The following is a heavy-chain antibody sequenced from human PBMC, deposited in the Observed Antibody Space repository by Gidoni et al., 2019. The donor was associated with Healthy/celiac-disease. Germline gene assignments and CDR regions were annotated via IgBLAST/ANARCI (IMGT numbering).Heavy chain of an antibody. CDR3: ARDSPYCSGGSCYSGVGWFDP. CDR2: IIPIFGTA. D-gene: IGHD2-15*01. Sequence: QVQLVQSGAEVTKPGSSVKVSCKASGGTFSSYAISWVRQAPGQGLEWMGGIIPIFGTANYAQKFQGRCTITADESTSTAYMELSSLRSEDTAVYYCARDSPYCSGGSCYSGVGWFDPWGRGTLVTVSS. J-gene: IGHJ5*02. V-gene: IGHV1-69*01. CDR1: GGTFSSYA.